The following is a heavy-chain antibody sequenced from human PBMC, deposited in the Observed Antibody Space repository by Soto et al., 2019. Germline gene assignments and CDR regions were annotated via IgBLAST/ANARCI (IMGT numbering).Heavy chain of an antibody. Sequence: EVRLLESGGGLVQPGWSLRLSCAASGFTFSVYAMSWVRQAPGKGLEWVSGISGSGDSTHYADSVKGRFTVSRDNSKRMLYLQTNSLRAEDTAIYYCAKALYGGFTYWGQGTLVTVSS. V-gene: IGHV3-23*01. D-gene: IGHD3-10*01. CDR2: ISGSGDST. CDR3: AKALYGGFTY. CDR1: GFTFSVYA. J-gene: IGHJ4*02.